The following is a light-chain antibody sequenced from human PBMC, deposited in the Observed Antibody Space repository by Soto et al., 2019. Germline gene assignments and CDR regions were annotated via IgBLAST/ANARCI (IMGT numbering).Light chain of an antibody. V-gene: IGLV1-44*01. J-gene: IGLJ2*01. Sequence: QSVLTQPPSASGTPGQRVTISCSGRRSNIGSNTVNWYQQLPKTAPKLLIYSNNQRPSGVPDRFSGSKSGTSASLAISGLQSEDEAEDYCAAWDDSLNGLVFGGGTKVTVL. CDR2: SNN. CDR1: RSNIGSNT. CDR3: AAWDDSLNGLV.